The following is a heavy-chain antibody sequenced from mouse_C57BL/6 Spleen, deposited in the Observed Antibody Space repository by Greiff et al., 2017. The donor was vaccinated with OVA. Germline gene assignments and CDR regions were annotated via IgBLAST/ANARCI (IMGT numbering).Heavy chain of an antibody. CDR2: IDPSDSET. CDR1: GYTFTSYW. D-gene: IGHD2-5*01. Sequence: QVQLQQPGAELVRPGSSVKLSCKASGYTFTSYWMHWVRQRPIQGLEWIGNIDPSDSETHYNQKFKDKATLTVDKSSSTAYIQLSSLTSEDSAVYYCAVAYYSNYGFAYWGQGTLVTVSA. CDR3: AVAYYSNYGFAY. J-gene: IGHJ3*01. V-gene: IGHV1-52*01.